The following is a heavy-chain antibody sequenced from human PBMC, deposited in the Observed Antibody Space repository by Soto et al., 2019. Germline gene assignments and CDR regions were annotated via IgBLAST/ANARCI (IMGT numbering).Heavy chain of an antibody. V-gene: IGHV1-2*04. CDR3: ATAYSSSSSYYYYGMDV. Sequence: GASVKVSCKASGYTFTGYYMHWVRQAPGQGLEWMGWINPNSGGTNYAQKFQGWVTMTRDTSISTAYMELSRLRSDDTAVYYCATAYSSSSSYYYYGMDVWDQGTTVTVSS. J-gene: IGHJ6*02. CDR1: GYTFTGYY. D-gene: IGHD6-6*01. CDR2: INPNSGGT.